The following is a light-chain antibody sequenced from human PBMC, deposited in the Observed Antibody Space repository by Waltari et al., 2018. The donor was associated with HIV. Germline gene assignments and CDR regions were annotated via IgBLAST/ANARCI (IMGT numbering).Light chain of an antibody. CDR2: KAS. CDR1: QNVDSW. Sequence: IQMTQSPSILSASVGDRVSITCRASQNVDSWLAWYQQRPGRAPKLLIYKASTLEYGVPARFSGSGSGTDFTLTISSLQPDDFVTYYCLQYNSDFYTFGQGTRLDLK. V-gene: IGKV1-5*03. CDR3: LQYNSDFYT. J-gene: IGKJ2*01.